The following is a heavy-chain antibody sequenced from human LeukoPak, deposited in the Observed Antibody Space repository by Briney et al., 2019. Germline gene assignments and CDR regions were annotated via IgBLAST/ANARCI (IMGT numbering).Heavy chain of an antibody. CDR3: AKDTGEPSSSWPPFDP. J-gene: IGHJ5*02. D-gene: IGHD6-13*01. Sequence: GGSLRLSCAASGFTFSDYGMVWVRVRQAPGKGLEWMAFIRFDGSITYYADSVKGRFTISRDNSKNTLYLQMNGLRAEDTAVYYCAKDTGEPSSSWPPFDPWGQGTLVTVSS. CDR2: IRFDGSIT. CDR1: GFTFSDYG. V-gene: IGHV3-30*02.